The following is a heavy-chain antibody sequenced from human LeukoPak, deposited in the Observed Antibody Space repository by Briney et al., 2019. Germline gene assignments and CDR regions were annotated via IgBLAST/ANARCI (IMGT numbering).Heavy chain of an antibody. V-gene: IGHV3-30*02. D-gene: IGHD6-13*01. CDR2: IRYDGSNK. CDR3: AKDLVGSSWSIIDY. Sequence: GGSLRLSCAASGFTFSSYGMHWVRQAPGKGLEWVAFIRYDGSNKYYADSVKGRFTISRDNSKNTLYLQMNSLRAEDTAVYYCAKDLVGSSWSIIDYWGQGTLVTVSS. J-gene: IGHJ4*02. CDR1: GFTFSSYG.